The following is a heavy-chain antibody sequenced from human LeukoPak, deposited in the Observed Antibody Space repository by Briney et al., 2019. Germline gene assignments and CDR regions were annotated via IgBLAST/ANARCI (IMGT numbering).Heavy chain of an antibody. CDR2: IFGSGGSP. J-gene: IGHJ4*02. Sequence: GGSLILSCEASGFTFGSHAMYWVRQAPGKGLEWVAGIFGSGGSPHYADSVKGRFTISRDNSRNTVYLQINSMRDDDKSVYYCAKTTVRYRSGQKPAWPVAFWGQGTLVTVSS. D-gene: IGHD6-19*01. CDR3: AKTTVRYRSGQKPAWPVAF. V-gene: IGHV3-23*01. CDR1: GFTFGSHA.